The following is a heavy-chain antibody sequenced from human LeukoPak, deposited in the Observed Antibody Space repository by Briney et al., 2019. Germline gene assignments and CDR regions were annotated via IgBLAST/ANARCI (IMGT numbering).Heavy chain of an antibody. Sequence: GSLRLSCAASGFTFSDYYMSWIRQPPGKGLEWIGYIYYSGSTNYNPSLKSRVTISVDTSKNQFSLKLSSVTAADTAVYYCARGFHQDTAMVTAASLGGAFDIWGQGTMVTVSS. V-gene: IGHV4-59*01. J-gene: IGHJ3*02. D-gene: IGHD5-18*01. CDR1: GFTFSDYY. CDR3: ARGFHQDTAMVTAASLGGAFDI. CDR2: IYYSGST.